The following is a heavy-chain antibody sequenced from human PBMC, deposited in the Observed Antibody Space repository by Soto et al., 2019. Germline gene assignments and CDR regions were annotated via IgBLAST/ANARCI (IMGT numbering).Heavy chain of an antibody. Sequence: QVQLVQSGAEVKKPGASVKVSCKASGYTLTTYSMHWVRQAPGQRLEWMGWMSPLNGDTKYSQRFQGRLTIIRDTSASTAYMELSSLRSEDTAIYYCARGNSGAFDIWGQGTMVTVSS. V-gene: IGHV1-3*01. CDR2: MSPLNGDT. CDR3: ARGNSGAFDI. CDR1: GYTLTTYS. J-gene: IGHJ3*02. D-gene: IGHD6-19*01.